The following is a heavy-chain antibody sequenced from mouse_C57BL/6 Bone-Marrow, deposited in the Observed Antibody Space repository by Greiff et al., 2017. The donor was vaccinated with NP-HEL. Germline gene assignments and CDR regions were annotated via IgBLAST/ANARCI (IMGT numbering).Heavy chain of an antibody. J-gene: IGHJ2*01. D-gene: IGHD2-5*01. V-gene: IGHV1-55*01. CDR3: ARRGYYSNYEDY. CDR1: GYTFTSYW. Sequence: QVQLQQPGAELVKPGASVKMSCKASGYTFTSYWITWVKQRPGQGLEWIGDIYPGSGSTNYNEKFKSKATLTVDTSSSTAYMQLSSLTSEDSAVYYCARRGYYSNYEDYWGQGTTLTVSS. CDR2: IYPGSGST.